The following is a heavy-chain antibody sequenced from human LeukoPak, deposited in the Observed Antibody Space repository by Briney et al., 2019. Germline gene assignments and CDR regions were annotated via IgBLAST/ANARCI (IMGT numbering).Heavy chain of an antibody. CDR2: IHHSGST. CDR3: ARDRYYYYMDV. J-gene: IGHJ6*03. Sequence: SETLSLTCAVYGGSFSGYYCSWLRQPPGKGLEWIGEIHHSGSTSYNPSLKSRVTMSVDTSKNQFSLKLSSVTAADTAVYYCARDRYYYYMDVWGKGTTVTISS. V-gene: IGHV4-34*01. CDR1: GGSFSGYY.